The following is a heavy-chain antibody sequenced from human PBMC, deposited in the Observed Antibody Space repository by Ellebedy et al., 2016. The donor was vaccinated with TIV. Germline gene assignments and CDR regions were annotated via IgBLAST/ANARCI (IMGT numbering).Heavy chain of an antibody. CDR3: ARDWRFGEYDAFDI. V-gene: IGHV3-23*01. D-gene: IGHD3-10*01. Sequence: GESLKISXAASGFTFSSYYMSWVRQAPGKGLEWVSAISGSGGSTYYADSVKGRFTISRDNSKNTLYLQMNSLRAEDTAVYYCARDWRFGEYDAFDIWGQGTMVTVSS. J-gene: IGHJ3*02. CDR2: ISGSGGST. CDR1: GFTFSSYY.